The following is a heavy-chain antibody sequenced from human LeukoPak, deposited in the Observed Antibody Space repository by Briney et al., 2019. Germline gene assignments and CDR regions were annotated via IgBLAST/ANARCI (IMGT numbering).Heavy chain of an antibody. CDR2: IYHSGST. J-gene: IGHJ5*02. CDR3: ASYSGSYYYNWFDP. Sequence: SETLSLTCTVSGGSIVSGNYYWGWIRQPPGKGLEWIGSIYHSGSTYYNPSLKSRDTISVDTSKNQFSLKLSSVTAADTAVYYCASYSGSYYYNWFDPWGQGTLVTVSS. CDR1: GGSIVSGNYY. V-gene: IGHV4-39*07. D-gene: IGHD1-26*01.